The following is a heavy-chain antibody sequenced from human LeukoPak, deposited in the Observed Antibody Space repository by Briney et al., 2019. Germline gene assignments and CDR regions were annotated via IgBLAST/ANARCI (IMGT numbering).Heavy chain of an antibody. CDR2: ISGSGAIT. CDR3: ARRAGAYSHPYDY. V-gene: IGHV3-23*01. Sequence: PGGSLRLSCAASGFTFNNYGMSWVRQAPGKGLEWVSVISGSGAITYYADSVKGRFTISRDNSRNTLHLQMNSLRAEDTAVYYCARRAGAYSHPYDYWGQGTLVTVSS. CDR1: GFTFNNYG. D-gene: IGHD4/OR15-4a*01. J-gene: IGHJ4*02.